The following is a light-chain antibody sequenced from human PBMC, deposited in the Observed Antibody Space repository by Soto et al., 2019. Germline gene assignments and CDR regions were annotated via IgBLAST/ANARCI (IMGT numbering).Light chain of an antibody. CDR1: QSITTN. Sequence: EVVMTQSPVTLSVSPGERATLSCRASQSITTNLAWYQQKPGQAPRLLIYGASTRATGVPARFSGSGSATQFPLTISSLQSEDFALYYCKQYNDWPPKRTFGQGTRVDFK. J-gene: IGKJ1*01. CDR2: GAS. V-gene: IGKV3-15*01. CDR3: KQYNDWPPKRT.